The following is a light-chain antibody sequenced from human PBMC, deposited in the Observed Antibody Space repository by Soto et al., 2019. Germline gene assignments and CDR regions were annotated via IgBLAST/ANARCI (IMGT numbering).Light chain of an antibody. V-gene: IGKV3-15*01. CDR2: DTS. Sequence: IMLTQSPATLSVSPGDRATLSCRASQSVSSLLAWYQQKPRQAPRLLIYDTSTRATGIPARFSVSGSGTDFTLTISSLQSEDFAIYYCQQYHNWPYTFGQGTKLEIK. CDR1: QSVSSL. CDR3: QQYHNWPYT. J-gene: IGKJ2*01.